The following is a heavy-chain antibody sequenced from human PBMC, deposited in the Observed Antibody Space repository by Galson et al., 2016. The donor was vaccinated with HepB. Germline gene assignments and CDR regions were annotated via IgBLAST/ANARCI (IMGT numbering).Heavy chain of an antibody. D-gene: IGHD2-21*02. CDR1: GFLFEDYA. J-gene: IGHJ5*02. V-gene: IGHV3-43*01. Sequence: SLRLSCAASGFLFEDYAMHWVRQAPGRGLEWVSVIRWDGGSEYYADSVRGRFTISRDNSEKSLCLQMNSLKPEDTALYYCAKGGGRWLLPGWFDPWGQGTLVTVSS. CDR3: AKGGGRWLLPGWFDP. CDR2: IRWDGGSE.